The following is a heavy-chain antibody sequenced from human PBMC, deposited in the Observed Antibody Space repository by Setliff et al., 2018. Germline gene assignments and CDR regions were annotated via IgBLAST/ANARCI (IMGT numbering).Heavy chain of an antibody. CDR1: GFTFSNYW. D-gene: IGHD2-15*01. V-gene: IGHV3-74*01. CDR2: INSDGSTT. CDR3: VRGSAYGSGSFDC. Sequence: GGSLRLSCGASGFTFSNYWMYWVRQVPGKGLVWVSRINSDGSTTTYADSVKGRFTISRDNGKNTVYLQMNSLRAEDTAMYYCVRGSAYGSGSFDCWGQGTLVTVSS. J-gene: IGHJ4*02.